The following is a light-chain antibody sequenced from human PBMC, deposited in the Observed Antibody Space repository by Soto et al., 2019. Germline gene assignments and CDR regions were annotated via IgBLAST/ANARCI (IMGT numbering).Light chain of an antibody. CDR3: QQLNSYLALT. Sequence: IQLTQSPSSLSASVGDRVTITCRASQGISSYLAWYQQKPGKAPKLLIYAASTLQSGVPSRFSGSGSGTDFTLTISSLQPEEFATYYCQQLNSYLALTFGGGTKVEIK. J-gene: IGKJ4*01. CDR1: QGISSY. CDR2: AAS. V-gene: IGKV1-9*01.